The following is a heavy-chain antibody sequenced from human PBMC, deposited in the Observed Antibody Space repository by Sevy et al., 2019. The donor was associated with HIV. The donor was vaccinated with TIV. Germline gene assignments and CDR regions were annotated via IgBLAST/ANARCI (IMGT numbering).Heavy chain of an antibody. D-gene: IGHD3-3*01. CDR1: GGSVSSGSYY. J-gene: IGHJ3*02. CDR3: ARAAVTIFGVVIRPSRAFDI. Sequence: SETLSLTCTVSGGSVSSGSYYWSWIRQPPGKGLEWIGYIYYSGSTNYNPSLKSRVTISVATSKNQFSLKLSSVTAADTAVYYCARAAVTIFGVVIRPSRAFDIWGQGTMVTVSS. V-gene: IGHV4-61*01. CDR2: IYYSGST.